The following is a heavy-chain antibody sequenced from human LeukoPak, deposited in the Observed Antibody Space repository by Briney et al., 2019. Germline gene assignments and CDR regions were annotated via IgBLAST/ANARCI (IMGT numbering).Heavy chain of an antibody. V-gene: IGHV3-48*03. Sequence: PGGSLRLSCAASRFTFSSYEMKWVRQAPGKGLEWVSYISSSGSTTYYADSVKGRLTISRDNAKNSLYLQMNSLRAEDTAVYYCARDVWHSTGWPDAFDIWGQGTKVTVSS. CDR1: RFTFSSYE. D-gene: IGHD6-19*01. J-gene: IGHJ3*02. CDR2: ISSSGSTT. CDR3: ARDVWHSTGWPDAFDI.